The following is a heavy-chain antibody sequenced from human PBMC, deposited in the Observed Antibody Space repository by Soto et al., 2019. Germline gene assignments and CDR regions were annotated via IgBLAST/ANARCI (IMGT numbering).Heavy chain of an antibody. J-gene: IGHJ5*02. D-gene: IGHD6-19*01. CDR3: ARHYSSGSRNWFDP. V-gene: IGHV4-39*01. Sequence: PSETLSLTCIVSAGSINSSSYFWGWVRQPPGKGLEWIGSIYYSGSTYYNPSLRSRVTISVDTSENQFSLKLNSVTAADTAVFYCARHYSSGSRNWFDPWGQGPLVTVSS. CDR2: IYYSGST. CDR1: AGSINSSSYF.